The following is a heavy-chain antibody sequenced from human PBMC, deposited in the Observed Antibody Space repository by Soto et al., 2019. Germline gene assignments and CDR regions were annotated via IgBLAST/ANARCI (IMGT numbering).Heavy chain of an antibody. Sequence: SETLSLTCAVSGGSISSGGYSWSWIRQPPGKGLEWIGYIYHSGSTYYNPSLKSRVAISVDRSKNQFSLKLSSVTAADTAVYYCASSKVVPAAISYYGMDVWGQGTTVTVSS. D-gene: IGHD2-2*01. CDR2: IYHSGST. J-gene: IGHJ6*02. V-gene: IGHV4-30-2*01. CDR1: GGSISSGGYS. CDR3: ASSKVVPAAISYYGMDV.